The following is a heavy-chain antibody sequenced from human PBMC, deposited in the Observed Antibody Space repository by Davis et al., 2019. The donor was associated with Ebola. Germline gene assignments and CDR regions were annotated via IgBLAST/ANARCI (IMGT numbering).Heavy chain of an antibody. J-gene: IGHJ4*02. D-gene: IGHD6-19*01. Sequence: GESLKISCAASVFTFRIYGMHWVRQAPGKGLEWVAVISYDGSNKYYADSVKGRFTISRDNSKNTLYLQMNSLRAEDTAVYYCAKDLGSSGWYYFDYWGQGTLVTVSS. CDR1: VFTFRIYG. CDR3: AKDLGSSGWYYFDY. V-gene: IGHV3-30*18. CDR2: ISYDGSNK.